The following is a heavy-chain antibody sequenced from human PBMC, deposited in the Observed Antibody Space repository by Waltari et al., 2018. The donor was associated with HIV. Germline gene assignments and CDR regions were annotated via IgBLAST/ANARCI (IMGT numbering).Heavy chain of an antibody. Sequence: EVQLVESGGGLVQPGGSLRLSCAASGFTFSSYSMNWVRQARGKGLEWVSYIRSSSSTIYYADSVKGRFTISRDNAKNSLYLQMNSLRAEDTAVYYCARGRLAAAGFWGQGTMVTVSS. CDR2: IRSSSSTI. CDR1: GFTFSSYS. J-gene: IGHJ3*01. CDR3: ARGRLAAAGF. V-gene: IGHV3-48*01. D-gene: IGHD6-13*01.